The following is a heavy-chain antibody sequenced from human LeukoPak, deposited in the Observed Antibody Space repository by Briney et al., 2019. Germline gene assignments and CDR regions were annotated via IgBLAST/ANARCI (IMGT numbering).Heavy chain of an antibody. CDR3: ASSYYYDSSGLDV. D-gene: IGHD3-22*01. CDR2: IISIFGTA. J-gene: IGHJ6*04. CDR1: GYTFTSYG. V-gene: IGHV1-69*13. Sequence: ASVKVSCKASGYTFTSYGISWVRQAPGQGLEWMGGIISIFGTANYAQKFQGRVTITADESTSTAYMELSSLRSEDTAVYYCASSYYYDSSGLDVWGKGTTVTISS.